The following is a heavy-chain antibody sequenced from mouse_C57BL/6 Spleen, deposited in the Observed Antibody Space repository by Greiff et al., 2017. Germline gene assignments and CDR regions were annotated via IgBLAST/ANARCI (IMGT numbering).Heavy chain of an antibody. J-gene: IGHJ1*03. Sequence: VQLQQSGAELARPGASVKMSCKASGYTFTSYTMHWVKQRPGQGLEWIGYINPSSGYTKYNQKFKDKATLTADKSSSTAYMQRSSLTSEDSAVYYCARKDYGRGYFDVWGTGTTVTVSS. CDR1: GYTFTSYT. CDR2: INPSSGYT. V-gene: IGHV1-4*01. D-gene: IGHD1-1*01. CDR3: ARKDYGRGYFDV.